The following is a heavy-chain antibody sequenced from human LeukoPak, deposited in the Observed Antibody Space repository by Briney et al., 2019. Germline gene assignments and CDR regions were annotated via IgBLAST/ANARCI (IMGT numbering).Heavy chain of an antibody. CDR3: ARHSLRYYYGSGSYYYNWFDP. J-gene: IGHJ5*02. Sequence: SETLSLTCTVSGGSISSSSYYWGWIRQPPGKGLEWIGSIYYSGSTYYNPSLKSRVTTSVDTSKNQFSLKLSSATAADTAVYYCARHSLRYYYGSGSYYYNWFDPWGQGTLVTVSS. D-gene: IGHD3-10*01. V-gene: IGHV4-39*01. CDR2: IYYSGST. CDR1: GGSISSSSYY.